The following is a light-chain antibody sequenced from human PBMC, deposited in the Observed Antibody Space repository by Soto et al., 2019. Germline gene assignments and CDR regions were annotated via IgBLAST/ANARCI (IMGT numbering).Light chain of an antibody. CDR1: QSLLYSSDNRNY. J-gene: IGKJ2*01. CDR3: HEYYSIPYT. Sequence: DIVMTQSPDSLAVSLGGWAAINCKSSQSLLYSSDNRNYLAWYQQKPGQPPKQLIYWASTRESGVPDRFTGSGSVTDFTLTITSLQAEDVAVYYCHEYYSIPYTFGQGTKLEIK. CDR2: WAS. V-gene: IGKV4-1*01.